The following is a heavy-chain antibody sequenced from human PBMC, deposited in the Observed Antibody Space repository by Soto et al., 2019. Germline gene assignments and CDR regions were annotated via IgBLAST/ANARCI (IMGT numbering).Heavy chain of an antibody. CDR2: ISGSGGST. Sequence: PGGSLRLSCAASGFTFSSYAMSWVRQAPGKGLEWVSAISGSGGSTYYADSVKGRFTISRDNSKNTLYLQMNSLRAEDTAVYYCAKGGRSNNYYGMDVWGQGTTVTVSS. D-gene: IGHD3-16*01. J-gene: IGHJ6*02. CDR1: GFTFSSYA. V-gene: IGHV3-23*01. CDR3: AKGGRSNNYYGMDV.